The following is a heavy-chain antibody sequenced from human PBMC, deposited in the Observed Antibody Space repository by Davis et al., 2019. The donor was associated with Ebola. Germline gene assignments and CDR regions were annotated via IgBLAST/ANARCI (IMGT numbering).Heavy chain of an antibody. CDR1: VYILIRYY. V-gene: IGHV1-69*13. D-gene: IGHD5-12*01. Sequence: SSVPVSRLASVYILIRYYIHWARHPPRHGLEWTRGFIPIFGTANYAQTFLGRVTITADESTSTAYMELSRLRSEDTAVYYCARRWDSGYDGYYFDYWGQGALVTVSS. J-gene: IGHJ4*02. CDR3: ARRWDSGYDGYYFDY. CDR2: FIPIFGTA.